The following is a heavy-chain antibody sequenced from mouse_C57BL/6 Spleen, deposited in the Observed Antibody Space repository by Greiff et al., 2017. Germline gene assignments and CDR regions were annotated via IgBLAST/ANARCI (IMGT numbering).Heavy chain of an antibody. D-gene: IGHD1-1*01. V-gene: IGHV5-6*02. CDR2: ISSGGSDT. CDR1: GFTFSSYG. CDR3: ARGATVEATHYAMDY. J-gene: IGHJ4*01. Sequence: DVKLVESGGDLVKPGGSLKLSCAASGFTFSSYGMSWVRQTPDKRLEWVATISSGGSDTYYPDSVQGRFTISRDNAKNTLYLQMSSLKFEDTAMYDCARGATVEATHYAMDYWGQGTSVTVSS.